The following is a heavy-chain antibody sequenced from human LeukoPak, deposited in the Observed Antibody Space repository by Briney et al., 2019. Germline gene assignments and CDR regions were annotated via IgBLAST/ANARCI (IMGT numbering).Heavy chain of an antibody. J-gene: IGHJ5*02. CDR2: INHSGST. CDR1: GGSFSGYY. D-gene: IGHD1-14*01. V-gene: IGHV4-34*01. Sequence: SETLSLTCAVYGGSFSGYYWSWIRQPPGKGLEWIGEINHSGSTNYNPSLKSRVTISVDMSKKQFSLKLSSVTAADTAVYYCAEIVQPKVLDPWGQGTLVTVSS. CDR3: AEIVQPKVLDP.